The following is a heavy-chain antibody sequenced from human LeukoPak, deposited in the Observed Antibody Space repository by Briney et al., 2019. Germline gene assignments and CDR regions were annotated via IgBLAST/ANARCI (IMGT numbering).Heavy chain of an antibody. J-gene: IGHJ4*02. Sequence: SETLSLTCTVSGGSISSYYWSWIRQPAGKGLEWIGRIYTSGSTNYNPSLKSRVTISVDTSKNQFSLKLSSVTAADTAVYYCAREEYCSSTSCLDYWGQGTLVSVSS. CDR1: GGSISSYY. D-gene: IGHD2-2*01. CDR2: IYTSGST. CDR3: AREEYCSSTSCLDY. V-gene: IGHV4-4*07.